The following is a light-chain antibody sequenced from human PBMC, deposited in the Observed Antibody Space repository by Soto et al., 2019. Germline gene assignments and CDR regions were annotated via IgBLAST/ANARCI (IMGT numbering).Light chain of an antibody. CDR2: AAS. J-gene: IGKJ5*01. V-gene: IGKV1-16*01. CDR3: QQYNSYPLP. CDR1: QGINNY. Sequence: DIQMPQSPSSLSASVGDRVTITCRPSQGINNYLVWYQQKPGKAPKSLIYAASSLHSGVPSRFSGSGSGTYFTLTISSLQPEDFATYYCQQYNSYPLPFGQGTRLEIK.